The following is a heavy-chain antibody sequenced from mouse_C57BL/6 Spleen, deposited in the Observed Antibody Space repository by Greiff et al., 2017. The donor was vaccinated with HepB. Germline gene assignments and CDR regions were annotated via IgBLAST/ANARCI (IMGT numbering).Heavy chain of an antibody. Sequence: VQLQESGGGLVKPGGSLKLSCAASGFTFSDYGIHWVRQAPETGLEWVAYISSGSSTIYYADTVKGRFTISRDNAKNTLFLQMTSLRSEDTAMYYGARLVVATRYFDVWGTGTTVTVSS. CDR2: ISSGSSTI. V-gene: IGHV5-17*01. CDR1: GFTFSDYG. D-gene: IGHD1-1*01. J-gene: IGHJ1*03. CDR3: ARLVVATRYFDV.